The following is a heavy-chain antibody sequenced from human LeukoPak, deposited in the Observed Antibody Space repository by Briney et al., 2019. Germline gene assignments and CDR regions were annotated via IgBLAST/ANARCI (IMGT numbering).Heavy chain of an antibody. Sequence: ASVKVSFKASGYTFTGYYIHWVRQAPGQGLEWMGWINPNSGGTNYAPKFQGRVTMTRDTSITTAYMELSRLTSDDTTIYYCATTLHIVVVTWHAFDIWGQGAMVTVSS. D-gene: IGHD2-21*02. J-gene: IGHJ3*02. CDR1: GYTFTGYY. V-gene: IGHV1-2*02. CDR3: ATTLHIVVVTWHAFDI. CDR2: INPNSGGT.